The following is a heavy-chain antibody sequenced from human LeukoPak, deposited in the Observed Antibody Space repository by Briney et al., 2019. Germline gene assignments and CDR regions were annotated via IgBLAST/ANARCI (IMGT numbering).Heavy chain of an antibody. V-gene: IGHV3-23*01. Sequence: GGSLRLSCAASGFTFSSYSMNWVRQAPGKGLEWVSAISGSGGSTYYADSVKGRFTISRDNSKNTLYLQMNSLRAEDTAVYYCVKLQGTGLGPIDYWGQGTLVTVSS. CDR3: VKLQGTGLGPIDY. CDR2: ISGSGGST. CDR1: GFTFSSYS. J-gene: IGHJ4*02. D-gene: IGHD3-10*01.